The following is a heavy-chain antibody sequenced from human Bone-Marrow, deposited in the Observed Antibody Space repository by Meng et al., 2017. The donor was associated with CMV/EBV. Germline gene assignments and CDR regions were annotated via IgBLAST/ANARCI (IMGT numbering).Heavy chain of an antibody. Sequence: GSLRLSCTVSGGSISSSSYYWGWIRQPPGKGLEWIGSIYYSGSTYYNPSLKSRVTISVDTSENQFSLKLSSVTAADTAVYYCARDAPGDRPFDSVVVPATIPKTSRKFDPWGQGTLVTVSS. CDR1: GGSISSSSYY. J-gene: IGHJ5*02. CDR3: ARDAPGDRPFDSVVVPATIPKTSRKFDP. CDR2: IYYSGST. D-gene: IGHD2-2*02. V-gene: IGHV4-39*07.